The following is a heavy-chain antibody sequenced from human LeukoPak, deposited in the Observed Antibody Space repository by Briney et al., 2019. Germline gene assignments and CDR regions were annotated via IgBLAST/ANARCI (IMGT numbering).Heavy chain of an antibody. V-gene: IGHV3-11*01. CDR1: GFTFSDYY. Sequence: PGGSLRLSCTASGFTFSDYYMNWIRQAPGKELEWVSYISPSGSTMQYADSVEGRFTISRDNAKNSLYLQMNSLRAEDTAVYYCAKDLLGYSSGSDYWGQGTLVTVSS. J-gene: IGHJ4*02. CDR3: AKDLLGYSSGSDY. D-gene: IGHD6-19*01. CDR2: ISPSGSTM.